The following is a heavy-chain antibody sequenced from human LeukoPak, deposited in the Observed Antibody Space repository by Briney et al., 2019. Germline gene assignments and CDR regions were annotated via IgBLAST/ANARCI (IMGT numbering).Heavy chain of an antibody. J-gene: IGHJ6*02. CDR2: IYYSGST. CDR1: GGSISSGGYY. CDR3: AREATVRGVYYYGMDV. V-gene: IGHV4-31*03. Sequence: SETLSLTCTVSGGSISSGGYYWSWIRQHPGKGLEWIGYIYYSGSTYYNPSLKSRVTISVDTSKNQFSLKLSSVTAADTAVYYCAREATVRGVYYYGMDVWGQGTTVTVSS. D-gene: IGHD3-10*01.